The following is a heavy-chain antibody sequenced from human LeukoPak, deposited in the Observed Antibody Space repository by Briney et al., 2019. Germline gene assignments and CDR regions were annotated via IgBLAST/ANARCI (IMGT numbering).Heavy chain of an antibody. CDR1: GFSFSDAW. V-gene: IGHV3-15*01. J-gene: IGHJ4*02. CDR3: TTDEYH. CDR2: IKSKTHGGTI. Sequence: PGGSLRLSCAASGFSFSDAWMSWVRQAPGKGLESVVRIKSKTHGGTIDYAAPVQGRFTISRDDSNNALYLQMNSLKTEDTAVYYCTTDEYHWGQGILVTVSS. D-gene: IGHD6-6*01.